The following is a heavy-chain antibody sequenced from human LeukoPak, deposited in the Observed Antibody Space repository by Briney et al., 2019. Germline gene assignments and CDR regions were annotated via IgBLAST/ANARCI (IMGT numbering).Heavy chain of an antibody. D-gene: IGHD2-21*02. CDR2: ISAYNGNT. Sequence: ASVRVSCKASGYTFTSYGISWVRQAPGQGLGWMGWISAYNGNTNYAQKFQGRVTMTTDTSTSTAYMELRSLRSDDTAVYYCARDGDCGGDCYAAQGYWGQGTLVTVSS. CDR1: GYTFTSYG. J-gene: IGHJ4*02. CDR3: ARDGDCGGDCYAAQGY. V-gene: IGHV1-18*01.